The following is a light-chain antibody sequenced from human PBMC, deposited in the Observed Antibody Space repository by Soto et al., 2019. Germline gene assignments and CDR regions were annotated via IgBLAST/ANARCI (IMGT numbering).Light chain of an antibody. V-gene: IGKV1-5*01. CDR3: QQYNRLIT. CDR2: DAT. J-gene: IGKJ5*01. CDR1: QTIDSW. Sequence: DIQMTQSPSILSASVGDSVTITCRASQTIDSWVAWYQQKPGKDPKLLVYDATSLESGVSSRFSGSGYGTDFTLSINNLQPDDFATYYCQQYNRLITFGQGTRLEIK.